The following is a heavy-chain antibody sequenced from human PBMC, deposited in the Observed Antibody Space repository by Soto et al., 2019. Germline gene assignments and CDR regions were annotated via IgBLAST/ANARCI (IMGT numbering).Heavy chain of an antibody. D-gene: IGHD3-3*01. CDR1: GGSISNYF. CDR2: IDNSGST. CDR3: ARGGQDFWSGPFDY. J-gene: IGHJ4*02. V-gene: IGHV4-4*07. Sequence: SETLSLTCTVSGGSISNYFCNWIRQPAGKGLEWIGRIDNSGSTNYNPSLKSRITMSADTSRNQFSLKLNSVTAADTAVYYCARGGQDFWSGPFDYWGQGALVTISS.